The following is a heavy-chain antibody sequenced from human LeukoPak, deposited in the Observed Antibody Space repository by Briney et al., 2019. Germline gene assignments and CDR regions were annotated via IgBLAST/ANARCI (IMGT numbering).Heavy chain of an antibody. CDR2: ISGSGGSS. CDR1: GFTFDDYG. CDR3: AKDPLMYPTYWYFDL. Sequence: GGSLRLSCAASGFTFDDYGMSWVRQAPGKGLEWVSGISGSGGSSHYADSMKGRFTISRDNSKNTLYMQMNSLRAEDTAVYYCAKDPLMYPTYWYFDLWGRGTLVTVSS. J-gene: IGHJ2*01. V-gene: IGHV3-23*01. D-gene: IGHD2-2*01.